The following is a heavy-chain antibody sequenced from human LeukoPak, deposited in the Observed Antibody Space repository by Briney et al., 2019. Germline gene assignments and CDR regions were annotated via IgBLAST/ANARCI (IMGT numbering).Heavy chain of an antibody. CDR3: AREVRELHDYFDY. V-gene: IGHV4-38-2*02. CDR2: IYHSGST. J-gene: IGHJ4*02. Sequence: PSETLSLTCTVSGYSVSSGYYWGWIRQPPGKGLEWIGSIYHSGSTYYNPSLKSRVTISVDTSKNQFSLKLSSVTAADTAVYYCAREVRELHDYFDYWGQGTLVTVSS. D-gene: IGHD1-26*01. CDR1: GYSVSSGYY.